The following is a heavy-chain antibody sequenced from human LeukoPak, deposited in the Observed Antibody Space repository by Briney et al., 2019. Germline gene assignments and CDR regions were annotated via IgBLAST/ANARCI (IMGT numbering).Heavy chain of an antibody. J-gene: IGHJ3*02. D-gene: IGHD1-26*01. Sequence: ASVKVSCKASGYTFTGYYMHWVRQAPGQGLEWMGWINPNSGGTNYAQKFQGRVTMTRDTSISTAYMELSRLRSDDTAVYYCARNIVEATTAFDIWGQGTMVTVSS. CDR3: ARNIVEATTAFDI. CDR1: GYTFTGYY. V-gene: IGHV1-2*02. CDR2: INPNSGGT.